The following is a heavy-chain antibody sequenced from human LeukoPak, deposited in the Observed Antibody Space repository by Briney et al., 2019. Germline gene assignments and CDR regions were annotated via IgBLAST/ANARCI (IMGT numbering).Heavy chain of an antibody. CDR3: ARWGYCSGGSCYLRDDAFDI. V-gene: IGHV4-31*03. D-gene: IGHD2-15*01. J-gene: IGHJ3*02. CDR2: IYYSGST. Sequence: SETLSLTCTVSGGSISSGGYYWSWIRQHPGKGLEWIGYIYYSGSTYYNPSLKSRVTISVDTSKNQFSLKLSSVTAADTAVYYCARWGYCSGGSCYLRDDAFDIWGQGTMVTVSS. CDR1: GGSISSGGYY.